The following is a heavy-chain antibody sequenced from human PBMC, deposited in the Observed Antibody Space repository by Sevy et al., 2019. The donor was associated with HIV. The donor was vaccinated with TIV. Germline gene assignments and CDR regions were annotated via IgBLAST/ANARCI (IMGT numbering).Heavy chain of an antibody. D-gene: IGHD3-22*01. V-gene: IGHV1-2*06. CDR1: GYTFTDNY. CDR2: INPKSGGT. CDR3: AREDGSTYYGLIDY. Sequence: ASVKVSCKASGYTFTDNYIHWVRQAPGQGLEWMGRINPKSGGTKYAQKFQGRVTMTRETSISPAYMEVSRLRFDDTAGFRWAREDGSTYYGLIDYWGQGSLVTVSS. J-gene: IGHJ4*02.